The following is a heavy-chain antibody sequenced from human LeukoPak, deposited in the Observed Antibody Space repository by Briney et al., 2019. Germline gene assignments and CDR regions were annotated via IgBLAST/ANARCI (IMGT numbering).Heavy chain of an antibody. J-gene: IGHJ4*02. CDR2: ISAYNGNT. Sequence: AASVKVSCKASGYTFTSYGISWVRQAPGQGLEWMGWISAYNGNTNYAQKLQGRVTMTTDTSTSTAYMELRNLRSDDTAVYYCARAVFTIFGVVQTFDYWGQGTLVTVSS. D-gene: IGHD3-3*01. CDR3: ARAVFTIFGVVQTFDY. V-gene: IGHV1-18*01. CDR1: GYTFTSYG.